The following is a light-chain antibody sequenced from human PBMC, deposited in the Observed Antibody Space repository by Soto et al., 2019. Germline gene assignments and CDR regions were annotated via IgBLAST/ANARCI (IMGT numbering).Light chain of an antibody. CDR2: LNSDGSH. CDR1: SGHSSYA. J-gene: IGLJ2*01. CDR3: HTWGTGIVV. V-gene: IGLV4-69*01. Sequence: QSVLTQSPSASASLGASVKLTCTLSSGHSSYAIAWHQQQPEKGPRYLMKLNSDGSHSKGDGIADRFSGCSSGAERYLTISSLQSEDEADYYCHTWGTGIVVFGGGSKLTVL.